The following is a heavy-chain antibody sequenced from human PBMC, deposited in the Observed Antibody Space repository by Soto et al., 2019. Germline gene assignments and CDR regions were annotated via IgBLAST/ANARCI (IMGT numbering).Heavy chain of an antibody. V-gene: IGHV4-39*01. CDR2: IYYSGST. CDR1: GGSISSSSYY. CDR3: ARRGLRLRGYFDY. D-gene: IGHD4-17*01. Sequence: QLQLQESGPGLVKPSETLSLTCTVSGGSISSSSYYWGWIRQPPGKGLEWIGSIYYSGSTYYNPSLKSRVTISVDTSKNQFSLKLSSVTAADTAVYYCARRGLRLRGYFDYWGQGTLVTVSS. J-gene: IGHJ4*02.